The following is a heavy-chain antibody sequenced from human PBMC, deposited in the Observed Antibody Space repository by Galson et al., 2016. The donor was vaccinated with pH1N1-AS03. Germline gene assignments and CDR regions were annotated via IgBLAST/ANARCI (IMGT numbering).Heavy chain of an antibody. CDR2: LNPDGDYK. V-gene: IGHV3-7*01. J-gene: IGHJ4*02. Sequence: SLRLSCAASGFAFSRYWMSWVRQAPGKGLEWVANLNPDGDYKQYVDSVKGRFTISRDNTRNSQYLQMNSLRVEETAIYYCGPNPEYGEGAYWGQGALVTVSS. CDR1: GFAFSRYW. D-gene: IGHD4-17*01. CDR3: GPNPEYGEGAY.